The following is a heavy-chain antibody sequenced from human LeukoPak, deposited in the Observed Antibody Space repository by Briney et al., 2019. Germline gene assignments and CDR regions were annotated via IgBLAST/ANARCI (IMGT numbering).Heavy chain of an antibody. D-gene: IGHD2-15*01. J-gene: IGHJ4*02. Sequence: GGSLRLSCAASGFTFSNAWMTWVRQAPGKGLEWVANINRDGSEKHCVDSVAGRFTVSRDNAKNSLYLQMNSLRAEDTAVYYCARDRSYCSGGRCYDLFDYWGQGALVTVSS. CDR1: GFTFSNAW. CDR2: INRDGSEK. CDR3: ARDRSYCSGGRCYDLFDY. V-gene: IGHV3-7*01.